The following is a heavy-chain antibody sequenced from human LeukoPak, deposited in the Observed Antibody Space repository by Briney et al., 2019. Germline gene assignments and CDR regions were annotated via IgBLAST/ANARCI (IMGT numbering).Heavy chain of an antibody. V-gene: IGHV3-64*02. CDR1: GFTFSTYA. CDR3: AGRPAAGYRIDY. D-gene: IGHD3-9*01. Sequence: PGGSLRLSCAASGFTFSTYAMHWVRQAPGKGLECVSAISTNGDSTFYADSVKGRFTISRDNSNDTLYLQMGSLRAEDMAVYYCAGRPAAGYRIDYWGQGTLVTVSS. CDR2: ISTNGDST. J-gene: IGHJ4*02.